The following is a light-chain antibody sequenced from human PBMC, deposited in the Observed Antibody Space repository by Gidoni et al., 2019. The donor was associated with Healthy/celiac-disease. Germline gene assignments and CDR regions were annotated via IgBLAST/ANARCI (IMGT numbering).Light chain of an antibody. J-gene: IGKJ4*01. CDR1: QSVSSSY. V-gene: IGKV3-20*01. CDR2: GAS. Sequence: EIVLTQSPGTLSLSPGERATLSCRASQSVSSSYLAWYQQNPGQAPRPLSYGASSRATGIPDRFSGSGSGTDFTLTISRLEPEDFAVYYCQQYGSSRLTFGGGTKVEIK. CDR3: QQYGSSRLT.